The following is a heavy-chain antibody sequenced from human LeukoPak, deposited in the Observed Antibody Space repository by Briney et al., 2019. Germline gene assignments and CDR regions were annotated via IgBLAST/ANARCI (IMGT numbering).Heavy chain of an antibody. J-gene: IGHJ4*02. CDR1: VYSFSGYY. CDR3: ARLTGTTDY. CDR2: INPNTGDT. Sequence: ASVKVSCKASVYSFSGYYMQWVRQAPGQGLEWMGWINPNTGDTNYAQKFQGRVTMTRDTSISTVYMELSRLTSDDTAVYYCARLTGTTDYWGQGTLVTVSS. V-gene: IGHV1-2*02. D-gene: IGHD1-20*01.